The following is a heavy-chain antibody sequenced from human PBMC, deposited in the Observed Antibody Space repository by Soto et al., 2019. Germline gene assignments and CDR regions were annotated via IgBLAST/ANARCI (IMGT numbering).Heavy chain of an antibody. CDR3: ARCLYDTGGGGAFDI. D-gene: IGHD3-22*01. V-gene: IGHV5-51*01. Sequence: PGESLKISCKASGDSVSDYWIGWVRQRPGKGLDWMGIIYPDDSDIRNSPSFQGQVTISVDKSISTAYLQWSSLKASDTAIYYCARCLYDTGGGGAFDIWGQGTMVTVSS. CDR1: GDSVSDYW. J-gene: IGHJ3*02. CDR2: IYPDDSDI.